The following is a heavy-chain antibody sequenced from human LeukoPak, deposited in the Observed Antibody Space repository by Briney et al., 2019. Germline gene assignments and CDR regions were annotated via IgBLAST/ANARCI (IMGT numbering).Heavy chain of an antibody. V-gene: IGHV3-11*01. CDR2: ISGSGSDV. J-gene: IGHJ4*02. CDR1: GFTYSDYY. CDR3: AKGQTIITMTTFDY. Sequence: GGSLRLSCAASGFTYSDYYMTWIRQAPGKGLEWISYISGSGSDVSYADSVKGRFTISRDNAEKSLYLQMSSLRAEDMALYYCAKGQTIITMTTFDYWGQGTLVTVSS. D-gene: IGHD4-17*01.